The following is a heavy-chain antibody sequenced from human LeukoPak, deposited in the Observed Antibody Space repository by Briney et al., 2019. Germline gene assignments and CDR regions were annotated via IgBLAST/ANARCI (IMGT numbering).Heavy chain of an antibody. CDR1: GFTFSSYE. CDR3: ARERNYIAFDY. Sequence: GGSLRLSCAASGFTFSSYEMNWVRQAPGKGLEWVSYISSSGSTIYYADSVEGRFTISRDNAENSLYLQMNSLRAEDTAVYYCARERNYIAFDYWGQGTLVTVSS. V-gene: IGHV3-48*03. D-gene: IGHD1-7*01. J-gene: IGHJ4*02. CDR2: ISSSGSTI.